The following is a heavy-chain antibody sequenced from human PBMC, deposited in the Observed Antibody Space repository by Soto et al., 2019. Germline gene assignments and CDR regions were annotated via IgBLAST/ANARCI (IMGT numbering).Heavy chain of an antibody. J-gene: IGHJ4*02. Sequence: SETLSLTCAVYGGSFSGYYWSWIRQPPGKGLEWIGEINHSGSTNYNPSLKSRVTKSVNPSTKQFSLKLSSVTAADTSVYYCGRVLYYYGSGSNYWGQGTLVTVSS. CDR3: GRVLYYYGSGSNY. CDR2: INHSGST. CDR1: GGSFSGYY. D-gene: IGHD3-10*01. V-gene: IGHV4-34*01.